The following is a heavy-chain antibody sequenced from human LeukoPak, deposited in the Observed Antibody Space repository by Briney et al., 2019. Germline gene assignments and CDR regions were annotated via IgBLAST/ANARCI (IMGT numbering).Heavy chain of an antibody. CDR2: INPNSGGT. V-gene: IGHV1-2*02. Sequence: ASVKVSCKASGYTFTGYYMHWVRQAPGQGLEWMGWINPNSGGTNCAQKFQGRVTMTRDTSISTAYMELSRLRSDDTAVYYCARAYYYDSSGYYVAFDIWGQGTMVTVSS. CDR1: GYTFTGYY. J-gene: IGHJ3*02. D-gene: IGHD3-22*01. CDR3: ARAYYYDSSGYYVAFDI.